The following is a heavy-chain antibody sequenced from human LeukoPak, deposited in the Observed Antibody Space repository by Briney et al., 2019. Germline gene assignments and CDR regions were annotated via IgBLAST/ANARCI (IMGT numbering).Heavy chain of an antibody. CDR2: ISGSGGNT. CDR3: AKDPRGDCSGGSCHYLDY. V-gene: IGHV3-23*01. Sequence: GSLSLSCAVSGFTFSTYAMSWVRQAPGKGLEWVSAISGSGGNTYYADSVKGRFTITRDNSKTTLYLQMNSLRAEDTAVYYCAKDPRGDCSGGSCHYLDYWGQGTLVTVSS. D-gene: IGHD2-15*01. CDR1: GFTFSTYA. J-gene: IGHJ4*02.